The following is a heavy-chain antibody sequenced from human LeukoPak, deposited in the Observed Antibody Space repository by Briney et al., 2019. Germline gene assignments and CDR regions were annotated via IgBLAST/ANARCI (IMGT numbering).Heavy chain of an antibody. Sequence: GGSLRLSCAASGFTFSRYAMSWVRQAPGKGLEGIAAIGGSGGTTYYADSVKGRFTISRDNSKNTLFLQMNSLRDEDTAVYYCAKQQGSGWAFDIWGQGTMVTVSS. CDR1: GFTFSRYA. V-gene: IGHV3-23*01. J-gene: IGHJ3*02. CDR2: IGGSGGTT. CDR3: AKQQGSGWAFDI. D-gene: IGHD6-19*01.